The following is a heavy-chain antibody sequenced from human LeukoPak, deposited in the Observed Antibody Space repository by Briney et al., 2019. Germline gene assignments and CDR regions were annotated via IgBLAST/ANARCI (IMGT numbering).Heavy chain of an antibody. V-gene: IGHV4-59*01. CDR2: IYYSGST. CDR1: GGSISSYY. CDR3: ARSHRYSSGWYGFLD. J-gene: IGHJ4*02. Sequence: SETLSLTCTVSGGSISSYYWSWIRQPPGKGLEWIGYIYYSGSTNYNPSLKSRVTISVDTSKNQFSLKLSSVTAADTAVYYCARSHRYSSGWYGFLDWGQGTLVTVSS. D-gene: IGHD6-19*01.